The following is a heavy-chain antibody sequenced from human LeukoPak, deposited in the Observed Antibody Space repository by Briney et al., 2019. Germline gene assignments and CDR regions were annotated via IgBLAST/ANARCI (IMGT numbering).Heavy chain of an antibody. CDR3: AKVLDIVVVPAAPFDP. CDR1: GFTFSSYA. Sequence: PGGSLRLSCAASGFTFSSYAMSWVRQAPGKGLEWVSAISGSGGSTYYADSVKGRFTISRDNSKNTLYLQMYSLRAEDTAVYYCAKVLDIVVVPAAPFDPWGQGTLVTVSS. V-gene: IGHV3-23*01. J-gene: IGHJ5*02. D-gene: IGHD2-2*03. CDR2: ISGSGGST.